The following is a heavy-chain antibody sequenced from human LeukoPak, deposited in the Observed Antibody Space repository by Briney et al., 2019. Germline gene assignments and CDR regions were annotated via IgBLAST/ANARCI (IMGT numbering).Heavy chain of an antibody. D-gene: IGHD1-1*01. CDR3: TRVTSWRTGFDY. V-gene: IGHV3-9*01. Sequence: GGSLRLSCAASGFSFEAYGMYWVRQAPGKGLEWVSGITWNSDDMAYADSVKGRFTISRDNAKNCLYLQMNSLTVEDTALYYCTRVTSWRTGFDYWGQGTLVAVSS. CDR1: GFSFEAYG. J-gene: IGHJ4*02. CDR2: ITWNSDDM.